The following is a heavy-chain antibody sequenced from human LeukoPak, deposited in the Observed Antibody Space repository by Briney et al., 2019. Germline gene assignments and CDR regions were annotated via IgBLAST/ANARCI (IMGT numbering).Heavy chain of an antibody. CDR2: SSYSGSS. J-gene: IGHJ4*02. V-gene: IGHV4-59*01. CDR1: GGSIGTNY. D-gene: IGHD6-13*01. Sequence: SETLSLTCSVSGGSIGTNYWSWIRQVPGKGLEGIGYSSYSGSSNYTPSLKSRVTISVDTSKTQFSLYLNSVTAADTAVYYCARSDTHHIHSSSWHFDYWGQGTLVTVSS. CDR3: ARSDTHHIHSSSWHFDY.